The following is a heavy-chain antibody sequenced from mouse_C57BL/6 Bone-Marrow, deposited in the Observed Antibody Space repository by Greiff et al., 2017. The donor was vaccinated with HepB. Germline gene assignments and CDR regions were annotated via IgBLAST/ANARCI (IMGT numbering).Heavy chain of an antibody. Sequence: VQLQQPGAELVKPGASVKMSCKASGYTFTSYWITWVKQRPGQGLEWIGDIYPGSGSTNYNEKFKSKATLTVDTSSSTAYMQLSSLTSEDSADYYCARGPFYYYGSSYWGQGTTLTVSS. CDR3: ARGPFYYYGSSY. CDR2: IYPGSGST. J-gene: IGHJ2*01. D-gene: IGHD1-1*01. CDR1: GYTFTSYW. V-gene: IGHV1-55*01.